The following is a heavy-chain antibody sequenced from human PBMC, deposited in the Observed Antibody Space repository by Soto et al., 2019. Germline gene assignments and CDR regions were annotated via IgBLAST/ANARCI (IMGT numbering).Heavy chain of an antibody. J-gene: IGHJ4*02. Sequence: QVQLVQSGAEVKQPGASVKVSCKTSGYTFTSYDINWVRQAPGQGLEWMGWISASTGDTNYAPKFQGRYAMTTDTSTTTAYMELRCLRSDDPAVYYCARDEWVTTGLGYWGQGTLVTVSS. CDR3: ARDEWVTTGLGY. CDR2: ISASTGDT. D-gene: IGHD4-17*01. V-gene: IGHV1-18*04. CDR1: GYTFTSYD.